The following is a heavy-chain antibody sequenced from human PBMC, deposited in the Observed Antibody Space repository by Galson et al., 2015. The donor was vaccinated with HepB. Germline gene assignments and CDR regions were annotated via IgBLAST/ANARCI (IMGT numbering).Heavy chain of an antibody. D-gene: IGHD2-2*02. CDR3: AGRPTEYCSSTSCYKGGWFDP. J-gene: IGHJ5*02. CDR1: GYTFTSYG. CDR2: ISAYNGNT. Sequence: SVKVSCKASGYTFTSYGISWVRQAPGQGLEWMGWISAYNGNTNYAQKLQGRVTMTTDTSTSTAYMELRSLRSDDTAVYYCAGRPTEYCSSTSCYKGGWFDPWGQGTLVTVSS. V-gene: IGHV1-18*01.